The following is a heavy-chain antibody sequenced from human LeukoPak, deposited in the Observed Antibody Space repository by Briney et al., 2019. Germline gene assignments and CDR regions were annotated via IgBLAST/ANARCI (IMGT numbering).Heavy chain of an antibody. CDR1: GGTFSSYA. CDR2: IIPIFGTA. V-gene: IGHV1-69*13. J-gene: IGHJ4*02. D-gene: IGHD3-10*01. CDR3: AREQYYYGSGSYYALDY. Sequence: SVKVSCKASGGTFSSYAISWVRQAPGQGLEWMGGIIPIFGTANYAQKFQGRVTITADESTSTAYMELSSLRSEDTAVYYCAREQYYYGSGSYYALDYWGQGTLVTVSS.